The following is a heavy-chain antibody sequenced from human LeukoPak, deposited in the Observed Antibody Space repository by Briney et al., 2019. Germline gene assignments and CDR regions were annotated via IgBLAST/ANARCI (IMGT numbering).Heavy chain of an antibody. CDR1: GFTFSDCY. Sequence: PGGSLRLSCAASGFTFSDCYMSWIREAPGKGLGWVSYISSSGIIIYYADSVKGRFTIPRDTAKTSLYLQMTSLRAEDTAVYSCATRKTYYYDSSGDYWGQGTLVTVSS. J-gene: IGHJ4*02. CDR2: ISSSGIII. CDR3: ATRKTYYYDSSGDY. D-gene: IGHD3-22*01. V-gene: IGHV3-11*04.